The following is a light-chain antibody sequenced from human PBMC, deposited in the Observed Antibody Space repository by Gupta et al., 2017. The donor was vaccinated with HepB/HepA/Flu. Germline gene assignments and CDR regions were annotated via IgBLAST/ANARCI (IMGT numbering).Light chain of an antibody. Sequence: EVVMTQSPVTLSVSPGERATLSCRASQSISINLAWYQQKPGQAPRLLIYSASSGSGTEFTLTISKLQSEDFAVYYCQHYDSWPLTFGGWTKVEI. V-gene: IGKV3-15*01. J-gene: IGKJ4*01. CDR3: QHYDSWPLT. CDR1: QSISIN. CDR2: SAS.